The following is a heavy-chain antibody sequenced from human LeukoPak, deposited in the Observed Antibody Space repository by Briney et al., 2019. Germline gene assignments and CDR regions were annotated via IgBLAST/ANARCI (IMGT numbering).Heavy chain of an antibody. J-gene: IGHJ3*02. Sequence: SVKVSCKASGGTFSSYAISWVRQAPGQGLEWMGGIIPIFGTANYAQKFQGRVTITADESTSTAYMELSSLRSEDTAVYYCARVGRYYDSSGYGSSDAFDIWGQGTMVTVSS. V-gene: IGHV1-69*01. CDR3: ARVGRYYDSSGYGSSDAFDI. CDR2: IIPIFGTA. D-gene: IGHD3-22*01. CDR1: GGTFSSYA.